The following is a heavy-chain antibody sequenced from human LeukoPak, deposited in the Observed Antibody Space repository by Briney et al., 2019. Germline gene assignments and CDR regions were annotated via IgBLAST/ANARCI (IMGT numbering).Heavy chain of an antibody. Sequence: SVKVSCKASGGTFSSYAISWVRQAPGQGLEWMGRIIPILGIANYAQKFQGRVTITADKSTSTAYMELSSLRSEGTAVYYCARGGPWYYFDYWGQGTLVTVSS. CDR2: IIPILGIA. D-gene: IGHD2-8*01. J-gene: IGHJ4*02. CDR1: GGTFSSYA. V-gene: IGHV1-69*04. CDR3: ARGGPWYYFDY.